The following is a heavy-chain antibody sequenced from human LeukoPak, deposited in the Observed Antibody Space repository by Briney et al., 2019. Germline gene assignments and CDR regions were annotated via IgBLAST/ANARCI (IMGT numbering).Heavy chain of an antibody. CDR3: ARVSYDSSGYYSYYYGMDV. J-gene: IGHJ6*02. Sequence: GGSLRLSCAASGFTFSSYSMNWVRQAPGKGLEWVSSISSSSSYIYYADSVKGRFTISRDNAKNSLYLQMNSLRAEDTAVYYCARVSYDSSGYYSYYYGMDVRGQGTTVTVSS. V-gene: IGHV3-21*01. CDR2: ISSSSSYI. CDR1: GFTFSSYS. D-gene: IGHD3-22*01.